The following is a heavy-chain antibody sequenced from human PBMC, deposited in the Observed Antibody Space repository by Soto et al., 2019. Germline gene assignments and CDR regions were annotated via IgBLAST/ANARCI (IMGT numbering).Heavy chain of an antibody. CDR2: IYYSGST. CDR3: ARGAAEYDYFDY. D-gene: IGHD6-25*01. V-gene: IGHV4-30-4*01. CDR1: GGSISSGDYY. Sequence: SETLSLTCAVSGGSISSGDYYWSWIRQPPGKGLEWIGYIYYSGSTYYNPSLKSRVTISVDTSKNQFSLKLSSVTAADTAVYYCARGAAEYDYFDYWGQGTLVTVSS. J-gene: IGHJ4*02.